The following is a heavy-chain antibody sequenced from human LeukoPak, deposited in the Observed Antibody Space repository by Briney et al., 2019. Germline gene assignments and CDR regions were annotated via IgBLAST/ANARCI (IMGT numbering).Heavy chain of an antibody. CDR3: ARDSGYCSGGSCSSFDY. J-gene: IGHJ4*02. CDR1: GFTFSSYG. V-gene: IGHV3-30*02. D-gene: IGHD2-15*01. CDR2: IRYDGSNK. Sequence: GGSLRLSCAASGFTFSSYGMHWVRQAPGKGLEWVAFIRYDGSNKYYADSVKGRFTISRDNSKNTLYLQMNSLRAEDTAVYYCARDSGYCSGGSCSSFDYWGQGTLVTVSS.